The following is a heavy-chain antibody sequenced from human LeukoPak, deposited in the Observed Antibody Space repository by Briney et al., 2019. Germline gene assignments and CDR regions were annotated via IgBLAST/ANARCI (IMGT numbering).Heavy chain of an antibody. D-gene: IGHD6-19*01. CDR2: IYYSGST. CDR3: ARLVAGTALDYDY. J-gene: IGHJ4*02. V-gene: IGHV4-59*01. CDR1: GGSISSYY. Sequence: LETLSLTCTVSGGSISSYYWSWIRQPPGKGLEWIGYIYYSGSTNYNPSLKSRVTISVDTSKNQFSLKLSSVTAADTAVYYCARLVAGTALDYDYWGQGTLVTVSS.